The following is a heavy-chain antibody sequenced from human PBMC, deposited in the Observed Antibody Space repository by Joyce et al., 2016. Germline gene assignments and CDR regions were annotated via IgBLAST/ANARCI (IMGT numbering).Heavy chain of an antibody. D-gene: IGHD1-1*01. Sequence: EVQLVESGGGLVQPGGSLRLSCVASGFTFSNYWMTWGRQAPGKGLEWVADIRHDAGERHYVDSVKGRFTISRDNAKNSVYLQMNNLGPEDTAMYYCARNYAAAWYDRFFDLWGRGTLVAVSS. CDR2: IRHDAGER. CDR1: GFTFSNYW. CDR3: ARNYAAAWYDRFFDL. J-gene: IGHJ2*01. V-gene: IGHV3-7*03.